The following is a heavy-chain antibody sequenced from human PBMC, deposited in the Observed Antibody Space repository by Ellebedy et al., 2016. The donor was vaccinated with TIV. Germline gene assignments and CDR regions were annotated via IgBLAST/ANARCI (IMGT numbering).Heavy chain of an antibody. Sequence: GESLKISCEASGFTFSDYFMHWVRQAPGKGLEWVAVIWNDGSNKDYAASVKGRFTISRDNAKNSLFLQMNSLRVEDTALYYCVKEPGIAATRWGQGTLVTVSS. CDR3: VKEPGIAATR. CDR1: GFTFSDYF. CDR2: IWNDGSNK. J-gene: IGHJ4*02. V-gene: IGHV3-33*03. D-gene: IGHD6-25*01.